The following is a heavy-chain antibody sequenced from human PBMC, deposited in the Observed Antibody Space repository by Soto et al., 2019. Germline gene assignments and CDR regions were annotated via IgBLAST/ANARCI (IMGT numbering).Heavy chain of an antibody. D-gene: IGHD3-16*02. CDR2: ISHDESNK. V-gene: IGHV3-30*18. J-gene: IGHJ4*02. CDR3: GKDDNYDYVWGTYRSLYFDY. CDR1: RFTFSSYG. Sequence: GGSLRLSCTASRFTFSSYGMHWVRQAPGKGLEWVAVISHDESNKYYADSVKGRFTISRDNSKNTLYLQMNSLRAEDTAVYYCGKDDNYDYVWGTYRSLYFDYWGRGTLVTVSS.